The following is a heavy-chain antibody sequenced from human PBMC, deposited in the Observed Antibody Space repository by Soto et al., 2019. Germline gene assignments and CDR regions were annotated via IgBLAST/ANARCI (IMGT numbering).Heavy chain of an antibody. V-gene: IGHV3-53*01. CDR1: GFTVSNNY. Sequence: EVQLVESGGGLIQPGGSLRLSCAVSGFTVSNNYMSWVRQAPGKGLEGVSVIYSGGYTAYGDSVKGRFTISRDNSKNTLYFQMNGRGPAAPAVFSWATTPGGGGYWGQGTLVTVSS. J-gene: IGHJ4*02. D-gene: IGHD2-15*01. CDR2: IYSGGYT. CDR3: ATTPGGGGY.